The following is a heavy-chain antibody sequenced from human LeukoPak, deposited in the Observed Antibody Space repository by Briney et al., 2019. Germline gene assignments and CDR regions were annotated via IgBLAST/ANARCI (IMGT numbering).Heavy chain of an antibody. D-gene: IGHD6-19*01. CDR2: ISGSGGST. V-gene: IGHV3-23*01. CDR3: AKPPIAVAGEAY. J-gene: IGHJ4*02. Sequence: GGSLRLSCAASGFIFNNNAMSWVRQAPGKGLEWVSAISGSGGSTYYADSVKGRFTISRDNSKNTLYLQMNSLRAEDTAVYYCAKPPIAVAGEAYWGQGTLVTVSS. CDR1: GFIFNNNA.